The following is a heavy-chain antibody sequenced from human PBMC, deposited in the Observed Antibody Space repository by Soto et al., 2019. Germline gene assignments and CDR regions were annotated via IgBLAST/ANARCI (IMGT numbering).Heavy chain of an antibody. J-gene: IGHJ4*02. D-gene: IGHD2-15*01. CDR2: ISSSSSTI. V-gene: IGHV3-48*02. Sequence: GGSLRLSCAASGFTFSSYSMNWVRQAPGKGLEWVSYISSSSSTIYYADSVKGRFTISRDNAKNSLYLQMNSLRDEDTAVYYCASFYGGNSFSLEKPDYWGQGTLVTVSS. CDR3: ASFYGGNSFSLEKPDY. CDR1: GFTFSSYS.